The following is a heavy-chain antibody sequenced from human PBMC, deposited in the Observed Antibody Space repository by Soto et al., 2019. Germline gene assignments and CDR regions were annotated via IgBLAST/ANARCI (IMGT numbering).Heavy chain of an antibody. CDR3: AKDGNSGSYYLFDY. CDR2: ISWDGGSK. J-gene: IGHJ4*02. CDR1: GFTFDDYT. V-gene: IGHV3-43*01. Sequence: PGGSLRLSCAASGFTFDDYTMHWVRQAPGKGLEWVSLISWDGGSKYYADSVKGRFTISRDNSKNSLYLQMNSLRTEDTALYYCAKDGNSGSYYLFDYWGQGTLVTVS. D-gene: IGHD1-26*01.